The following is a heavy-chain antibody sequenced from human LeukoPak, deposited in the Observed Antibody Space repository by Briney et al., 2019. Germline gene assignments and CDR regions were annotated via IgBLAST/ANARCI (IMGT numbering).Heavy chain of an antibody. CDR1: GGSFSGYY. CDR3: ARGLKTDVWGSYRRHFDY. CDR2: INHSGST. D-gene: IGHD3-16*02. Sequence: PSETLSLTCAVYGGSFSGYYWSWIRQPPGKGLEWIGEINHSGSTNYNPSLKSRVTISVDTSKNQFSLKLSSVTAADTAVYYCARGLKTDVWGSYRRHFDYWGQGTLVTVSS. V-gene: IGHV4-34*01. J-gene: IGHJ4*02.